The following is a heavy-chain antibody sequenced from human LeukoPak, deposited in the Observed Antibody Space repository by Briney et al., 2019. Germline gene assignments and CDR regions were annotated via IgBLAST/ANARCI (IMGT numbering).Heavy chain of an antibody. J-gene: IGHJ5*02. CDR2: ISSSGST. Sequence: SETLSLTCTVSGGSISSYYWSWIRQPPGKGLEWIGFISSSGSTNYNPALKSRVTISVDTSKNQFSLKLSPVTAADTAVYYCARDRNRIGFDPWGQGALVTVSS. CDR3: ARDRNRIGFDP. V-gene: IGHV4-59*01. D-gene: IGHD1-14*01. CDR1: GGSISSYY.